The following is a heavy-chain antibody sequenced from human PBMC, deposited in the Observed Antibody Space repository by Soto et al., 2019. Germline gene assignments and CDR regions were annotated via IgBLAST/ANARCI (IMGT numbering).Heavy chain of an antibody. Sequence: PGGSLRLSCAASGFTVSSSQMTWVRQAPGKGLEWVSAISGSGGSTYYADSVKGRFTISRDNSKNTLYLQMNSLRAEDTAVYYCAKGWHSSSWYYYYGMDVWGQGTTVTVSS. V-gene: IGHV3-23*01. J-gene: IGHJ6*02. CDR3: AKGWHSSSWYYYYGMDV. D-gene: IGHD6-13*01. CDR1: GFTVSSSQ. CDR2: ISGSGGST.